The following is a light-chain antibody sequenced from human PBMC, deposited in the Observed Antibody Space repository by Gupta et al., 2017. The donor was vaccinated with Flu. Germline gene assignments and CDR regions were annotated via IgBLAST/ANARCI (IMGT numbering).Light chain of an antibody. J-gene: IGKJ1*01. CDR1: QSVSSSS. CDR3: QDYGSSRT. V-gene: IGKV3-20*01. Sequence: VLTQSPTTLSLSPGERATLSCKASQSVSSSSLAWYQQKPGQAPRLLIYGASNRATGIPDRFSGSGSGTDFTLTISRLEPEDFAVYYCQDYGSSRTFGQGTTVEIK. CDR2: GAS.